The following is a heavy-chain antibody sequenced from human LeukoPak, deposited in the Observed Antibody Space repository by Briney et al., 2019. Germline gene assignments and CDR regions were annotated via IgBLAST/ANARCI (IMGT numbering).Heavy chain of an antibody. CDR1: GYSFTSYW. Sequence: GESLKISCKGSGYSFTSYWIGCVRHMPAKGLEWMGIIYPGNSDTRYSPSFQGQVTISADKSISTAYLQWSSLKASDTAMYYCARQGTGGYCSSTSCFDAFDIWGQGTMVTVSS. D-gene: IGHD2-2*01. V-gene: IGHV5-51*01. J-gene: IGHJ3*02. CDR2: IYPGNSDT. CDR3: ARQGTGGYCSSTSCFDAFDI.